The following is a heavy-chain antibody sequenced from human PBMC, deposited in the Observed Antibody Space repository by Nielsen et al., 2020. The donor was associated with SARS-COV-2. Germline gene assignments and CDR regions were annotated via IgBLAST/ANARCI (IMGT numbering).Heavy chain of an antibody. J-gene: IGHJ6*02. CDR1: GGSFSGYY. D-gene: IGHD3-10*02. Sequence: SETLSLTCAVYGGSFSGYYWSWIRQPPGKGLEWIGEINHSGSTNYNPSLKSRVTISVDTSKNQFSLKLSSVTAADTAVYYCARVRAAGITTFLYYYGMDVWGQGTTGTVSS. V-gene: IGHV4-34*01. CDR3: ARVRAAGITTFLYYYGMDV. CDR2: INHSGST.